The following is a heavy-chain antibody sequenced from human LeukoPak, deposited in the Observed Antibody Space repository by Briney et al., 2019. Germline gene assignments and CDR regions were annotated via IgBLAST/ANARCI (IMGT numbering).Heavy chain of an antibody. D-gene: IGHD5-18*01. V-gene: IGHV3-23*01. J-gene: IGHJ4*02. CDR2: ISGSGGST. Sequence: PGGSLRLSCAASEFTFSSYAMSWVRQAPGKGLEWVSAISGSGGSTYYADSVKGRFTISRDNSKNTLYLQMNSLRAEDTAVYYCAKDRRSAMVHDYWGQGTLVTVSS. CDR3: AKDRRSAMVHDY. CDR1: EFTFSSYA.